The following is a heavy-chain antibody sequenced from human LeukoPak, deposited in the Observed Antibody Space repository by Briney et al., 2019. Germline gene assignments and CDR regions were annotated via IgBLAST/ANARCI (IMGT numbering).Heavy chain of an antibody. Sequence: GWSLRLSCAASGFTFSSYGMHWVRQAPGKGLEWVAVISYDGSNKYYADSVKGRFTISRDNSKNTLYLQMNSLRAEDTAVYYCAKLEVAGTDYWGQGTLVTVSS. J-gene: IGHJ4*02. CDR1: GFTFSSYG. D-gene: IGHD6-19*01. CDR3: AKLEVAGTDY. CDR2: ISYDGSNK. V-gene: IGHV3-30*18.